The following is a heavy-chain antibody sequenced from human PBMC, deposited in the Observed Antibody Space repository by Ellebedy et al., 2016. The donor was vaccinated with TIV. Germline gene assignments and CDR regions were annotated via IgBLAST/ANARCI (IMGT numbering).Heavy chain of an antibody. CDR3: ARDFSVIVVVMDYYYGMDV. D-gene: IGHD3-22*01. Sequence: GESLKISXAASGFTFSSYWMHWVRQAPRKGLVWVSRINSDGSSTSYADSVKGRFTISRDNAKNTLYLQMNSLRAEDTAVYYCARDFSVIVVVMDYYYGMDVWGQGTTVTVSS. J-gene: IGHJ6*02. CDR2: INSDGSST. CDR1: GFTFSSYW. V-gene: IGHV3-74*01.